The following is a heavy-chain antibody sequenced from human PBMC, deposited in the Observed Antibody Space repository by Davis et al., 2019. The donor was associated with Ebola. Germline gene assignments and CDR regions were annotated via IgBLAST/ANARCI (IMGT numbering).Heavy chain of an antibody. CDR2: INTNTGNP. Sequence: AASVKVSCKASGYTFTSYAMNWVRQAPGQGLEWMGWINTNTGNPTYAQGFTGRFVFSLDTSVSTAYLQISSLKAEDTAVYYCARDQAYYYDSSGYYWDYYYYGMDVWGQGTTVTVSS. CDR1: GYTFTSYA. V-gene: IGHV7-4-1*02. J-gene: IGHJ6*02. CDR3: ARDQAYYYDSSGYYWDYYYYGMDV. D-gene: IGHD3-22*01.